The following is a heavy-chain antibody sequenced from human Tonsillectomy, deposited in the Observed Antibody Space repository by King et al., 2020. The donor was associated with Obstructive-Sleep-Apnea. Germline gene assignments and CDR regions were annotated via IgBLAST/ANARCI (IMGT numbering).Heavy chain of an antibody. CDR1: GYSFTTYW. J-gene: IGHJ2*01. CDR2: IYLVDSVT. D-gene: IGHD2-8*01. V-gene: IGHV5-51*01. CDR3: ARRKWAWFFDI. Sequence: QLVQSGAEGKKPGESLKSSCKVSGYSFTTYWIGWVLQMPGKGLVWMGIIYLVDSVTRYSPSFQGQVTISADKSISTAYLQGSNLKASDNAIYYCARRKWAWFFDIWGRGTLVTVSS.